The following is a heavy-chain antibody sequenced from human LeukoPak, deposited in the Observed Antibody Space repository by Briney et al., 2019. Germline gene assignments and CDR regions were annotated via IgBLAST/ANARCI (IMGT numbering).Heavy chain of an antibody. CDR3: ARTPMVRGVNSWYFDL. V-gene: IGHV4-59*01. CDR1: GGSLSSYY. CDR2: IYYSGST. D-gene: IGHD3-10*01. J-gene: IGHJ2*01. Sequence: SETLSLPCTVSGGSLSSYYWSWIRQPPGKGLEWIGYIYYSGSTNYNPSLKSRVTISVDTSKNQFSLKLSSVTAADTAVYYCARTPMVRGVNSWYFDLWGRGTLVTVSS.